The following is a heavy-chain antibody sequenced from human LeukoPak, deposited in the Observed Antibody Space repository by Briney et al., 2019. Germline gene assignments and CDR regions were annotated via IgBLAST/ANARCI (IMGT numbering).Heavy chain of an antibody. J-gene: IGHJ1*01. Sequence: PGGSLRLSCAASGFTFSSYAMHWVRQAPGKGLEWVAVIAYDGSNQYYADSVKGRFTVSRDNSKNTLYFQMNSLRAEDTALYYCAKDTYGDYGYFQHWGQGTLVTVSS. CDR3: AKDTYGDYGYFQH. CDR1: GFTFSSYA. CDR2: IAYDGSNQ. V-gene: IGHV3-30-3*01. D-gene: IGHD4-17*01.